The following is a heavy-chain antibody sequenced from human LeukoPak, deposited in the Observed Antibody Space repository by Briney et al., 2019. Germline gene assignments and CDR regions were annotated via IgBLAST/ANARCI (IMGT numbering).Heavy chain of an antibody. Sequence: SVKVSCKASGGTFSSYAISWVRQAPGQGLEWMGGIIPIFGTASYAQKFQGRVTITTDESTSTAYMELSSLRSEDTAVYYCASGAIFGVVISGEYYYYMDVWGKGTTVTVSS. CDR1: GGTFSSYA. D-gene: IGHD3-3*01. CDR3: ASGAIFGVVISGEYYYYMDV. V-gene: IGHV1-69*05. J-gene: IGHJ6*03. CDR2: IIPIFGTA.